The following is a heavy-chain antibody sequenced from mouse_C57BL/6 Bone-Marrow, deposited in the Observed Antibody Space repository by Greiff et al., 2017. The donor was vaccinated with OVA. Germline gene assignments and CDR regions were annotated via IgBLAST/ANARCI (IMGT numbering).Heavy chain of an antibody. J-gene: IGHJ2*01. Sequence: VKLQQPGTELVKPGASVKLSCKASGYTFTSYWMHWVKQRPGQGLEWIGNINPSNGGTNYNEKFKSKATLTVDKSSSTAYMQLSSLTSEDSAVYYCARSPYDGYPYYFDYWGQGTTLTVSS. CDR3: ARSPYDGYPYYFDY. CDR2: INPSNGGT. V-gene: IGHV1-53*01. CDR1: GYTFTSYW. D-gene: IGHD2-3*01.